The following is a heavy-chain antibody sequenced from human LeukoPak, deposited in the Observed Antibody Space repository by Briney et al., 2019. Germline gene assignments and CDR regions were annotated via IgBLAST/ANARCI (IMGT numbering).Heavy chain of an antibody. D-gene: IGHD6-13*01. Sequence: SETLSLTCTVSGYSISSGYYWGWLRQPPGKGLEWIGSIYHSGSTYYNPSLKSQVTISVDASKNQFSLKLTSVTAADTAVYYCARGYSSSWYLNWFDPWGQGTLVTVSS. CDR2: IYHSGST. V-gene: IGHV4-38-2*02. CDR3: ARGYSSSWYLNWFDP. J-gene: IGHJ5*02. CDR1: GYSISSGYY.